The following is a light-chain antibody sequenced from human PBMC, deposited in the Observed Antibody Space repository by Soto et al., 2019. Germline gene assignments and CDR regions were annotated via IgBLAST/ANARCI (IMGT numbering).Light chain of an antibody. CDR2: EDN. CDR3: QSYDSRVV. V-gene: IGLV6-57*04. J-gene: IGLJ2*01. CDR1: SGSIASNY. Sequence: FMLTQPHSVSESPGKTVTISCTRSSGSIASNYVQWYQQRPGSAPTTVIYEDNQRPSGVPDRFSGSIDSSSNSASLTISGLKTEDEADYYCQSYDSRVVFGGGTQLTVL.